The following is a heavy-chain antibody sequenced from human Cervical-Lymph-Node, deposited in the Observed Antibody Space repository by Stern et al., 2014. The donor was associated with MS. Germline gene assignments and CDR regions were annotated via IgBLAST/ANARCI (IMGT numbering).Heavy chain of an antibody. J-gene: IGHJ4*02. D-gene: IGHD6-19*01. Sequence: QLQLQESGPGLVKPSQTLSLTCTVSGGSISSGGYYWSWIRQHPGKGLEWIGYIYYRGSTYYNPSLKSRVTISVDTSKNQFSLKLSSVTAADTAVYYCAREGGIAVAADYWGQGTLVTVSS. CDR3: AREGGIAVAADY. V-gene: IGHV4-31*03. CDR2: IYYRGST. CDR1: GGSISSGGYY.